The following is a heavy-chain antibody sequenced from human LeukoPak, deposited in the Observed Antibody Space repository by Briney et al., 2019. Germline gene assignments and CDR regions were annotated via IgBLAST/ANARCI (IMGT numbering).Heavy chain of an antibody. CDR1: GGSYSGYY. D-gene: IGHD1-26*01. J-gene: IGHJ4*02. CDR3: ARVVGATSPIFDY. V-gene: IGHV4-34*01. Sequence: PSETLSLTCAVYGGSYSGYYWSWIRQPPGKGLEWIGSIYYSGSTYYNPSLKSRVTISVDTSKNQFSLKLSSVTAADTAVYYCARVVGATSPIFDYWGQGTLVTVSS. CDR2: IYYSGST.